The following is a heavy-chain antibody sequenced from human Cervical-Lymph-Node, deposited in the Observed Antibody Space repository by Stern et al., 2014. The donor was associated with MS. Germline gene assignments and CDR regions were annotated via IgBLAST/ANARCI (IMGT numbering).Heavy chain of an antibody. J-gene: IGHJ4*02. CDR2: ISWNSGSI. D-gene: IGHD3-22*01. V-gene: IGHV3-9*01. Sequence: EVQLVQSGGGLVQPGRSLRLSCAASGFTFDDYAMHWVRQAPGQGLEWVSGISWNSGSIGYADSVKGRFTISRDNAKNSLYLQMNSLRAEDTALYYCAKDIGHRYYDSSGVADYWGQGTLVTVSS. CDR3: AKDIGHRYYDSSGVADY. CDR1: GFTFDDYA.